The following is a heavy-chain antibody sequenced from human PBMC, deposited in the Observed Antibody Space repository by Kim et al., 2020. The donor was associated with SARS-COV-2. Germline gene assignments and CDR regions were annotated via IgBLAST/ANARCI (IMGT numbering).Heavy chain of an antibody. CDR2: ISYDGSNK. CDR3: VRPTQTYSSSWSGYYFDY. Sequence: GGSLRLSCAASGFTFSSYGMHWVRQAPGKGLEWVAVISYDGSNKYYADSVKGRFTISRDNSKNTLYLQMNSLRAEDTAVYYCVRPTQTYSSSWSGYYFDYWGQGTLVTVSS. CDR1: GFTFSSYG. J-gene: IGHJ4*02. D-gene: IGHD6-13*01. V-gene: IGHV3-33*05.